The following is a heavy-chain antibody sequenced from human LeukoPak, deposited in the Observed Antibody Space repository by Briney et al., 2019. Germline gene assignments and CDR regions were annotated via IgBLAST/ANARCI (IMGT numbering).Heavy chain of an antibody. CDR2: IGGSGVRT. CDR1: GFTFTTYG. V-gene: IGHV3-23*01. D-gene: IGHD3-10*01. J-gene: IGHJ5*02. Sequence: GGSLRLSCSASGFTFTTYGMNWVRQAPGKGLEWVSGIGGSGVRTYYADSVKGRFTISRDNSRNTVYLQMKSLRDEDTAVYYCAIRYGSGSYPNWFDPWGQGTLVTVSS. CDR3: AIRYGSGSYPNWFDP.